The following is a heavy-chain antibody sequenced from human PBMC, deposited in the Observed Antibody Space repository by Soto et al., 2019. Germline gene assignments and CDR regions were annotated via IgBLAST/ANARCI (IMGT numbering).Heavy chain of an antibody. D-gene: IGHD3-9*01. CDR3: ARRHYDILTGYSTDAFDF. V-gene: IGHV4-59*11. CDR2: VYYSGRT. CDR1: GDSISNHY. Sequence: QVQLQESGPGLVQPSETLSLTCTVSGDSISNHYWNWIRQPPGKGLEWIGYVYYSGRTNYNPSLKSRVTISVDTSKNQVSLKLTSVTAADTAVYYCARRHYDILTGYSTDAFDFWGQGTLVTVSS. J-gene: IGHJ3*01.